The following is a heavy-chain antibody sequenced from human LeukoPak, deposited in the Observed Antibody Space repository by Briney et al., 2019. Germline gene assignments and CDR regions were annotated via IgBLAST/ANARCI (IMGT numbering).Heavy chain of an antibody. Sequence: PGGSLRLSCAASGFTFSSYAMSWVRQAPGKGLEWVSAISGSGGSTYYTDSVKGRFTISRDNSKNTLYLQMNSLRAEDTAVYYCARRAGDYSHPYDYWGQGILVTVSS. CDR1: GFTFSSYA. CDR2: ISGSGGST. CDR3: ARRAGDYSHPYDY. V-gene: IGHV3-23*01. D-gene: IGHD3-22*01. J-gene: IGHJ4*02.